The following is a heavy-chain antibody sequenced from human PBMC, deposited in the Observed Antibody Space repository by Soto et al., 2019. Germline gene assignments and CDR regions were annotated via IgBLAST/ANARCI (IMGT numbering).Heavy chain of an antibody. CDR1: GYTLTELS. J-gene: IGHJ4*02. D-gene: IGHD6-13*01. CDR3: ATDRGAAGPLARPTYYFDY. V-gene: IGHV1-24*01. CDR2: FDPEDGET. Sequence: ASVKVSCKVSGYTLTELSMHWVRQAPGKGLEWMGGFDPEDGETIYAQKFQGRVTMTEDTSTDTAYMELSSLRSEDTAVYYCATDRGAAGPLARPTYYFDYWGQGTLVTVSS.